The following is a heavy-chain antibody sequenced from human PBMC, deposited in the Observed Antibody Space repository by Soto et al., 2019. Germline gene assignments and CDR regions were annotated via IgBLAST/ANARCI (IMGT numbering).Heavy chain of an antibody. Sequence: SETLSLTCTVSGGSITSSYWSWIRRPPGKGLEWIAYIYDTGISGYTPSTSYNPSLKSRVTMSVDTSKSQFSLKLTSVTAADMAVYYCARGEDAFFYYGLDVWGQGITVTVSS. CDR3: ARGEDAFFYYGLDV. V-gene: IGHV4-59*01. CDR1: GGSITSSY. J-gene: IGHJ6*02. CDR2: IYDTGISGYTPST.